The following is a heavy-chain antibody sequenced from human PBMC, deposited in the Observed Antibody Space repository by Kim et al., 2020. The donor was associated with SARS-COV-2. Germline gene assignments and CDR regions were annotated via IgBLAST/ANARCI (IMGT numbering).Heavy chain of an antibody. Sequence: GGSLRLSCAASGFTFSSYGMHWVRQAPGKGLEWVAVIWYDGSNKYYADSVKGRFTISRDNSKNTLYLQMNSLRAEDTAVYYCAKDRGYYDSSGYYDWGQGTRVTVSS. V-gene: IGHV3-33*06. J-gene: IGHJ4*02. D-gene: IGHD3-22*01. CDR3: AKDRGYYDSSGYYD. CDR2: IWYDGSNK. CDR1: GFTFSSYG.